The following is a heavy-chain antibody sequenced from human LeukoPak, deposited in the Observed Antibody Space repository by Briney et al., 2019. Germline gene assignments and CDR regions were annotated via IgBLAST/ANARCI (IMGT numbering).Heavy chain of an antibody. CDR2: ISSSSYI. Sequence: PGGSLRLSCAASGFTFSSYSMNWVRQAPGKGLEWVSSISSSSYIYYADSVKGRFTISRDNAKNSLYLQMNSLGAEDTAVYYCARSIAAAGPPPDVWGQGTTVTVSS. CDR3: ARSIAAAGPPPDV. CDR1: GFTFSSYS. V-gene: IGHV3-21*01. J-gene: IGHJ6*02. D-gene: IGHD6-13*01.